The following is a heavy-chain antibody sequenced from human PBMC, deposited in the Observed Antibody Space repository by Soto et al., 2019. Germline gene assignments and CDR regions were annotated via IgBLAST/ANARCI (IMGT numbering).Heavy chain of an antibody. J-gene: IGHJ6*02. CDR2: INPSGGST. V-gene: IGHV1-46*01. CDR3: ARAAGDYGSGSYTSQDYYYYGMDG. D-gene: IGHD3-10*01. Sequence: ASVKVSCKASGYTFTSYYMHWVRQAPGQGLEWMGIINPSGGSTSYAQKFQGRVTMTRDTSTSTVYMELSSLRSEDTAVYYCARAAGDYGSGSYTSQDYYYYGMDGWGQGTTVTVSS. CDR1: GYTFTSYY.